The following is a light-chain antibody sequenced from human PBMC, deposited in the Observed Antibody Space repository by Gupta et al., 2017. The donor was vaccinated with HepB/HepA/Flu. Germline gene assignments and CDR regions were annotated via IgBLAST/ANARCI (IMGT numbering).Light chain of an antibody. V-gene: IGKV1-33*01. CDR3: QHEDYLPLS. CDR2: GAS. Sequence: DIQMTQSPSSLSASVGDRVTITCQASQDISDYLNWYQQKPGKAPTLLIYGASRVETGVPSSFSGSGSGTDFTLTISSLQPEDIATYCCQHEDYLPLSFGGGTKVEI. CDR1: QDISDY. J-gene: IGKJ4*01.